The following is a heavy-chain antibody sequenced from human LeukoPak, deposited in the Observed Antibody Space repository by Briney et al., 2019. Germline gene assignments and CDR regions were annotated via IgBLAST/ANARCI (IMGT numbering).Heavy chain of an antibody. CDR2: IYYSGST. D-gene: IGHD4-17*01. Sequence: SETLSLTCTVSGGSISSYYWSWIRQPPGKGLEWIGYIYYSGSTNYNPSLKSRVTISVDTSKNQFSLKLSSVTAADTAVYYCARRAYGDLHNWFDPWGQGTLVTVSS. CDR3: ARRAYGDLHNWFDP. CDR1: GGSISSYY. J-gene: IGHJ5*02. V-gene: IGHV4-59*08.